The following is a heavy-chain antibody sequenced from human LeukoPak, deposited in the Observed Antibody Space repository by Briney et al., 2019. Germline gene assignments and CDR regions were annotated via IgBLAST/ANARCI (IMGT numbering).Heavy chain of an antibody. CDR1: GGSISNNY. D-gene: IGHD3-10*01. CDR3: ARRRTPRITMVRGVSPFDP. Sequence: SETLSLTCTVSGGSISNNYWSWIRRPPGKGLEWIGYIYYSGTTNCTPSLKSRVTISVDTSKNQFSLKLSSVTAADTAVYYCARRRTPRITMVRGVSPFDPWGQGTLVTVSS. V-gene: IGHV4-59*12. J-gene: IGHJ5*02. CDR2: IYYSGTT.